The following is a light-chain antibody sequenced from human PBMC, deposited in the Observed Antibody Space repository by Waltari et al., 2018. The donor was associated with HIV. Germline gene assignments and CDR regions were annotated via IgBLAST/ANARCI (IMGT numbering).Light chain of an antibody. CDR1: QAITRS. CDR3: QQFNRYPLT. J-gene: IGKJ4*01. CDR2: DAS. Sequence: AIQLTQSPSSLSASVGARVTFTCRTSQAITRSLAWYPQKPGKPPKLLSFDASTLESGVPSRFSGSGSGTDFTLTISSLQPEDFATYYCQQFNRYPLTFGGGTKVEI. V-gene: IGKV1-13*02.